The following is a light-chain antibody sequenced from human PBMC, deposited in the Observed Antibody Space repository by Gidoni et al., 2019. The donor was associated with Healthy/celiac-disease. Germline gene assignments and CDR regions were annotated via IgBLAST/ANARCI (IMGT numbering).Light chain of an antibody. CDR1: QSISSY. Sequence: DIQMTQSPSSLSASVGDRVTITCRASQSISSYLNWYQQKPGKAPKLLIYAASSLQSGVPSRFSGSGSGTDFTLTTSSLQPEDFATYYGQQSNSTPRTFGQGTKVEIK. J-gene: IGKJ1*01. V-gene: IGKV1-39*01. CDR2: AAS. CDR3: QQSNSTPRT.